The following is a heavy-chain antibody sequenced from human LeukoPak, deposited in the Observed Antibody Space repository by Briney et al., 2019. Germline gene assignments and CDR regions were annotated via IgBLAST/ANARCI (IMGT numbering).Heavy chain of an antibody. CDR3: ARGHCSSTSCYPLGMDV. CDR2: IYYSGST. J-gene: IGHJ6*02. CDR1: GGSISSGDYY. Sequence: SETLSLTCTVSGGSISSGDYYWSWIRQPPGKGLEWIGYIYYSGSTYYNPSLKSRVTISVDTSKNQFSLKLSSVTAADTAVYCCARGHCSSTSCYPLGMDVWGQGTTVTVSS. D-gene: IGHD2-2*01. V-gene: IGHV4-30-4*01.